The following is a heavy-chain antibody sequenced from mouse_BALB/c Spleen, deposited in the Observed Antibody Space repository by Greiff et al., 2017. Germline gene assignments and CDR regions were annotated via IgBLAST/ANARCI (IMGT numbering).Heavy chain of an antibody. Sequence: EVQLVESGGGLVKPGGSLKLSCAASGFTFSSYAMSWVRQTPEKRLEWVASISSGGSTYYPDSVKGRFTISRDNARNILYLQMSSLRSEDTAMYYCARGLKYLAYWGQGTLVTVSA. J-gene: IGHJ3*01. CDR2: ISSGGST. CDR1: GFTFSSYA. V-gene: IGHV5-6-5*01. CDR3: ARGLKYLAY. D-gene: IGHD2-10*02.